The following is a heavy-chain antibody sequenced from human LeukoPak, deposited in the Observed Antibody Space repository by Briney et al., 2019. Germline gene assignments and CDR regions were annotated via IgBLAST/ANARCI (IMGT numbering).Heavy chain of an antibody. V-gene: IGHV1-2*02. CDR2: INPKSGDT. J-gene: IGHJ4*02. CDR3: AREWDYYVF. Sequence: GASVKVSCKASGYTFTDYYMHWVRQAPGQGLEWMGWINPKSGDTRYAQKFQGRVTMTRDSSITTAYMDLRSLRSDDTAVYYCAREWDYYVFWGQGTLVTVSS. CDR1: GYTFTDYY.